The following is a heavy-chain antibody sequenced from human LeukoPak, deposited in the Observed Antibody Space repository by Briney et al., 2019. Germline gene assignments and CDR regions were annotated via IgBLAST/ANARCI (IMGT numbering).Heavy chain of an antibody. CDR2: ISSSSSYI. V-gene: IGHV3-21*01. CDR3: ARDTPSHYYDWDYY. CDR1: GFTFSSYS. J-gene: IGHJ4*02. Sequence: SGGSLRLSCAASGFTFSSYSMNWVRQAPGKGLEWVSSISSSSSYIYYAGSVKGRFTISRDNAKNSLYLQMNSLRAEDTAVYYCARDTPSHYYDWDYYWGQGTLVTVSS. D-gene: IGHD3-22*01.